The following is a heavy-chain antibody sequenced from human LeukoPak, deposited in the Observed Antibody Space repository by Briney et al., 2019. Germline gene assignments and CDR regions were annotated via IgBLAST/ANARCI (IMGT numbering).Heavy chain of an antibody. CDR3: ARVLGYSYGWNY. CDR1: GYKFTSYW. D-gene: IGHD5-18*01. V-gene: IGHV5-10-1*01. J-gene: IGHJ4*02. CDR2: IDPSDSYT. Sequence: GESLRISCKGSGYKFTSYWISWVRQMPGKGLEWMGRIDPSDSYTMYSPSFQGHVTISADKSISTAYLQWSSLKASDSAMYYCARVLGYSYGWNYWGQGTLVTVPS.